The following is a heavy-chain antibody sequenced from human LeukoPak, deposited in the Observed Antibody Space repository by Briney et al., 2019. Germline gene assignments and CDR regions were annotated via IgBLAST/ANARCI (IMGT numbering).Heavy chain of an antibody. V-gene: IGHV3-7*02. CDR1: GFIFRNYW. CDR2: INHDGGDK. D-gene: IGHD4-17*01. J-gene: IGHJ4*02. Sequence: GGSLRLSCVASGFIFRNYWMSWVRQAPGKGLEWVANINHDGGDKNYVDSVKGRFTISRDNAKSSLYLQMSSLRVEDTAVYYCAITGGPTVTAFDLWGQGILVTVSS. CDR3: AITGGPTVTAFDL.